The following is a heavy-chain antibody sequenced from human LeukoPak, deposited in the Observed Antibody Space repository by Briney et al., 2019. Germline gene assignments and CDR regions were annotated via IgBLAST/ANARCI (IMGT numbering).Heavy chain of an antibody. D-gene: IGHD6-19*01. Sequence: SETLSLTCTVSGGSISSYYWSWIRQTPGNGLEWIGHIYYSGSTNYNLSLKSRVTIAIDTSKNQFSLNLRSVTAADTAVYYCARDSGSGTYYWGQGTLVTVSS. CDR2: IYYSGST. CDR1: GGSISSYY. V-gene: IGHV4-59*01. CDR3: ARDSGSGTYY. J-gene: IGHJ4*02.